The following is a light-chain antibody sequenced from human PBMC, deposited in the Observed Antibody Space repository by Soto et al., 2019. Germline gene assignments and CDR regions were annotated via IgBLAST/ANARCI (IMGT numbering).Light chain of an antibody. J-gene: IGKJ1*01. CDR1: QSISSW. V-gene: IGKV1-5*03. Sequence: DIQMTQSPSTLSASVGDRVTITCRASQSISSWLAWYQQKPGKAPKLLIYKASTLESGVPSRFSGSGSGTEFTLTISSLQADDFATYSCQQYSSYSTFGQGTKVEIK. CDR2: KAS. CDR3: QQYSSYST.